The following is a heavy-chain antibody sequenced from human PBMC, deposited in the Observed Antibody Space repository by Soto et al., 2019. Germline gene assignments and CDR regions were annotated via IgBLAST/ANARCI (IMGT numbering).Heavy chain of an antibody. D-gene: IGHD2-21*02. J-gene: IGHJ3*02. CDR1: GGTFSSYA. Sequence: SVKVSCKASGGTFSSYAISWVRQAPGQGLEWMGGIIPIFGTANYAQKFQGRVTITADESTSTAYMELSSLRSEDTAVYYCARALAYCGGDCYSGAFDIWGQGTMVTVSS. CDR3: ARALAYCGGDCYSGAFDI. V-gene: IGHV1-69*13. CDR2: IIPIFGTA.